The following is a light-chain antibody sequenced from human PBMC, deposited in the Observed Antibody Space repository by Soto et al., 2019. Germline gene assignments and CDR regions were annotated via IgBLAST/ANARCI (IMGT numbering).Light chain of an antibody. V-gene: IGKV3-20*01. Sequence: EILFTPSPGTRSLSPGERATLSCRASQSVSSSYLAWYQQKPGQAPRLLIYGASSRATGIPDRFSGSVSGTGFTLTISRLEPEDFAVYYCQQYGSSPPWTFGQGTKLDIK. CDR3: QQYGSSPPWT. CDR2: GAS. J-gene: IGKJ1*01. CDR1: QSVSSSY.